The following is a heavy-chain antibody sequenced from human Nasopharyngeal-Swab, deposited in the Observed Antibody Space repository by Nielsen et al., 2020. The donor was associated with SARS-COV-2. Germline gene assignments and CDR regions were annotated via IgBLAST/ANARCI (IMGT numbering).Heavy chain of an antibody. J-gene: IGHJ4*02. CDR2: IIPRFGTA. Sequence: SVKVSCKASGSTFSNYAISWLRQAPGQGLEWMGGIIPRFGTANHAQKFRGRVTISADESTSTAFMELSTLRSEDTAVYYCARDAPAHYGAFYWGRGTLVTVSS. D-gene: IGHD4-17*01. CDR3: ARDAPAHYGAFY. CDR1: GSTFSNYA. V-gene: IGHV1-69*13.